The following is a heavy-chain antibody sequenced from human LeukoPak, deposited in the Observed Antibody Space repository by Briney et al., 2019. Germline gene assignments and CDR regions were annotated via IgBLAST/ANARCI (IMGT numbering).Heavy chain of an antibody. CDR1: GYTFTSYD. V-gene: IGHV1-8*01. D-gene: IGHD3-22*01. CDR3: ARGRYYTYYYDSSGYQTFDY. Sequence: AASVKVSCKASGYTFTSYDINWVRQATGQGLEWMGWMNPISGNTGYAQKFQGRVTMTRNTSISTAYMELSSLRSEDTAVYYCARGRYYTYYYDSSGYQTFDYWGQGTLVTVSS. J-gene: IGHJ4*02. CDR2: MNPISGNT.